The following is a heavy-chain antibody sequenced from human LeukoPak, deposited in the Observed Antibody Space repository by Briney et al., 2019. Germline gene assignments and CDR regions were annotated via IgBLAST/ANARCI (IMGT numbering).Heavy chain of an antibody. CDR2: ISTYNGAT. Sequence: ASVKVSCEAPGYTFTGFGILWVRQAPRQGLEWMGWISTYNGATNYAQNLQARVTMTTDTSTSTAYMELRSLRSDDTAVYYCARAVVVASAIRWFDPWGQGTLVTVSS. V-gene: IGHV1-18*01. J-gene: IGHJ5*02. CDR3: ARAVVVASAIRWFDP. CDR1: GYTFTGFG. D-gene: IGHD2-2*02.